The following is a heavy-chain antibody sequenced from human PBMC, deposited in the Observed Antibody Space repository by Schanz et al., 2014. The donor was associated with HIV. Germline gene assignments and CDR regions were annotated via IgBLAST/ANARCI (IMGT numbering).Heavy chain of an antibody. J-gene: IGHJ4*02. CDR1: GFRFSRDW. CDR2: IKEDGSVI. CDR3: ARDVGAGANDY. D-gene: IGHD1-26*01. V-gene: IGHV3-7*01. Sequence: EVVLVESGGGLVQPGGSLRLSCAASGFRFSRDWMTWVRPAPGMGLEWVANIKEDGSVINYVDSVKGRFTISRDNVKNSLFLQMNSLRAEDTAMYYCARDVGAGANDYWGQGTLVTVSS.